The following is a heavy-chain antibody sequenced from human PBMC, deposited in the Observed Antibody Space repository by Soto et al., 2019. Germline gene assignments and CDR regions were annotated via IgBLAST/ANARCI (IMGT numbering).Heavy chain of an antibody. CDR2: INHSGST. D-gene: IGHD6-19*01. J-gene: IGHJ4*02. CDR1: GGSFSGYY. Sequence: QVQLQQWGAGLLKPSETLSLTCAVYGGSFSGYYWNWIRQPPGKGLEWIGEINHSGSTNNNPSLKSRVTISVDTSKNQFSLKLSSVTVADTAVYYCARGWGSGVFDYWGQGTLVTVSS. CDR3: ARGWGSGVFDY. V-gene: IGHV4-34*01.